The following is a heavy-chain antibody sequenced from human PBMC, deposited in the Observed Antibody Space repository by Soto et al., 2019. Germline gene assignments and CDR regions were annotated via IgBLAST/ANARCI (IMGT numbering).Heavy chain of an antibody. V-gene: IGHV4-61*01. CDR3: ARGATVTPSDY. Sequence: QVLLQESGPGLVKPSETLSLTCTVSGVSVNSGSFYWTWIRQPPGKGLEWIGFVSYSGTTKYNGSLKSRVTISVDTSRSQISLKVSSVTAADTAVYYCARGATVTPSDYWGQGTLVSVSS. CDR2: VSYSGTT. D-gene: IGHD4-17*01. J-gene: IGHJ4*02. CDR1: GVSVNSGSFY.